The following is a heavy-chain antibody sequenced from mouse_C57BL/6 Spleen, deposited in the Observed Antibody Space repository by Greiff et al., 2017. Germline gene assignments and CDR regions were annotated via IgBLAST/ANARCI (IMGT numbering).Heavy chain of an antibody. V-gene: IGHV2-2*01. CDR2: IWSGGST. J-gene: IGHJ3*01. Sequence: QVQLQQSGPGLVQPSQSLSITCTVSGFSLTSYGVHWVRQSPGKGLEWLGVIWSGGSTDYNAAFISRLSISKDNSKSQVFFKMTSLQADDTAIDYCAEENYGSSYGFAYWGQGTLVTVSA. CDR3: AEENYGSSYGFAY. D-gene: IGHD1-1*01. CDR1: GFSLTSYG.